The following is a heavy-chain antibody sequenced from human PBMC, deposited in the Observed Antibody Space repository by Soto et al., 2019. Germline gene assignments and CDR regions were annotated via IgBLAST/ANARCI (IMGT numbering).Heavy chain of an antibody. CDR1: GGSISSGDYY. CDR2: IYYSGST. CDR3: ARGGVGCSGGSCYYYYYGMDV. D-gene: IGHD2-15*01. J-gene: IGHJ6*02. V-gene: IGHV4-30-4*01. Sequence: PSETLSLTCTVSGGSISSGDYYWSWIRQPPGKGLEWSGYIYYSGSTYYNPSLKSRVTISVDTSKNQFSLKLSSVTAADTAVYYCARGGVGCSGGSCYYYYYGMDVWGQGTTVTVSS.